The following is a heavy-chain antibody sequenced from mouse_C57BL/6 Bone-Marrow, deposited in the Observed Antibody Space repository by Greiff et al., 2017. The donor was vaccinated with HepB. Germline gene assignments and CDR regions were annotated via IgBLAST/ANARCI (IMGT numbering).Heavy chain of an antibody. D-gene: IGHD2-1*01. Sequence: VQLQQPGTELVKPGASVKLSCKASGYTFTSYWMHWVKQRPGQGLEWIGNINPSNGGTNYNEKFKSKATLTVDKSSSTAYMQLSSLTSEDSAVYYCARDPFYYGNSYAMDYWGQGTSVTVSS. CDR3: ARDPFYYGNSYAMDY. V-gene: IGHV1-53*01. CDR1: GYTFTSYW. CDR2: INPSNGGT. J-gene: IGHJ4*01.